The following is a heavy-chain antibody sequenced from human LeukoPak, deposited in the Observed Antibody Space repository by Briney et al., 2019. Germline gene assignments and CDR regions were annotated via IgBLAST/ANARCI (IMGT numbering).Heavy chain of an antibody. D-gene: IGHD2-15*01. J-gene: IGHJ6*03. CDR3: ARTMEGYCSGGSCYQYSYYMDV. CDR1: GFTFSSYG. Sequence: GGSLRLSCAASGFTFSSYGMHWVRQAPGKGLEWVAVISYDGSNKYYADSVKGRFTISRDNAKNSLYLQMNSLRAEDTAVYYCARTMEGYCSGGSCYQYSYYMDVWGKGTTVTVSS. V-gene: IGHV3-30*03. CDR2: ISYDGSNK.